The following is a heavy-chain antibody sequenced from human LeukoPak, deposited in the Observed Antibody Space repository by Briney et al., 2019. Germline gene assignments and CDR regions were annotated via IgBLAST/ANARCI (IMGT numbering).Heavy chain of an antibody. J-gene: IGHJ1*01. Sequence: GGSLRLSCAAFGFSFNIYWMSWVRQAPGKGLEWVANINHDGSEKYYVDSVKGQFTISRDNAENSLYLQMNSLRAEETAVYYCAKSHPPTVTTEEGEYLQHWGQGTLVTVSS. V-gene: IGHV3-7*01. CDR2: INHDGSEK. CDR3: AKSHPPTVTTEEGEYLQH. D-gene: IGHD4-17*01. CDR1: GFSFNIYW.